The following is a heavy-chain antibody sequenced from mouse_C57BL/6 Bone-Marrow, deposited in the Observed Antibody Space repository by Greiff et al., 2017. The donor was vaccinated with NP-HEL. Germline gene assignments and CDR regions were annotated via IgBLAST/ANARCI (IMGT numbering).Heavy chain of an antibody. CDR3: AREGYYGSSPYWYFDV. J-gene: IGHJ1*03. CDR1: GYTFTSYW. CDR2: IDPSDSYT. V-gene: IGHV1-50*01. D-gene: IGHD1-1*01. Sequence: QVQLQQPGAELVKPGASVKLSCKASGYTFTSYWMQWVKQRPGQGLEWIGEIDPSDSYTNYNQKFKGKATLTVDTSSSTACMQLSSLTSEDSAVYYCAREGYYGSSPYWYFDVWGTGTTVTVSS.